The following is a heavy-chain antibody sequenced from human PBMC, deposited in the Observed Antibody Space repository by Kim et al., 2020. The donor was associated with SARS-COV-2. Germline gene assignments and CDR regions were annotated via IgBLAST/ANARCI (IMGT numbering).Heavy chain of an antibody. CDR2: IIPILGIA. Sequence: SVKVSCKASGGTFSSYAISWVRQAPGQGLEWMGRIIPILGIANYAQKFQGRVTITADKSTSTAYMELSSLRSEDTAVYYCARDQRDWYMDVWGKGTTVTVSS. J-gene: IGHJ6*03. V-gene: IGHV1-69*04. CDR3: ARDQRDWYMDV. CDR1: GGTFSSYA. D-gene: IGHD3-9*01.